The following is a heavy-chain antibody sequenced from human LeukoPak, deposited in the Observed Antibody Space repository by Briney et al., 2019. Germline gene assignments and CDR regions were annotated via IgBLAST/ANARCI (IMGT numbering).Heavy chain of an antibody. D-gene: IGHD4-17*01. V-gene: IGHV4-39*07. CDR1: DGSISSSIYY. CDR3: AREDPQTTVPEGMDV. J-gene: IGHJ6*02. Sequence: SETLSLTCTVSDGSISSSIYYWGWIRQPPGKGLEWIGTLSYSGSAYYNPSLKSRVTISGDTSKTPISLNLNSVTAADTAVYYCAREDPQTTVPEGMDVWGQGTTVIVSS. CDR2: LSYSGSA.